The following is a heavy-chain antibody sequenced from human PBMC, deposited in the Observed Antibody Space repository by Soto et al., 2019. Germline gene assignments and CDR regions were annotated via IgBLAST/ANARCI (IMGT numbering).Heavy chain of an antibody. Sequence: SVKVSCKASGGTFSSYAISWVRQAPGQGLEWMGGIIPIFGTANYAQKFQGRVTITADESTSTAYMELSSLRSEDTAVYYCARVVEMGYYFDYWGQGTLVTVSS. J-gene: IGHJ4*02. CDR2: IIPIFGTA. V-gene: IGHV1-69*13. CDR1: GGTFSSYA. CDR3: ARVVEMGYYFDY.